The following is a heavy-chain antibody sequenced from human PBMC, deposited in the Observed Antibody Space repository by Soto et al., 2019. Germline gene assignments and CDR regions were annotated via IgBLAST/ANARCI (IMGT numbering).Heavy chain of an antibody. J-gene: IGHJ6*02. V-gene: IGHV3-23*01. CDR2: ISGSDNTT. CDR3: APMGV. CDR1: GFTFSSCA. Sequence: SLRLSCAASGFTFSSCAMSWVRQAPGKGLEWVSAISGSDNTTYYADSVKGRFTISRDNSKNTLYLQMSSLRADDTAVYYCAPMGVWGQGTTVTVSS.